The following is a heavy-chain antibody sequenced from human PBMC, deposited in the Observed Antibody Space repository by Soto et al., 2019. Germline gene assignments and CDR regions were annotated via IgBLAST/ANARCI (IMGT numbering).Heavy chain of an antibody. D-gene: IGHD3-22*01. Sequence: QVQLQESGPGLVKPSETLSLTCTVSGGSVSSGSYYWSWIRQPPGKGLEWIGYIYYSGSTRYNPSLKSRGTISVDTSKNQFSLKLISVTAADTAVYYCARVRSSGDSLGYWGQGTRVTVSS. CDR2: IYYSGST. CDR1: GGSVSSGSYY. V-gene: IGHV4-61*01. J-gene: IGHJ4*02. CDR3: ARVRSSGDSLGY.